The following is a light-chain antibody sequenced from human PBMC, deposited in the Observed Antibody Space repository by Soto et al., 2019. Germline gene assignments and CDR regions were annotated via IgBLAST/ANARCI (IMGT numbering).Light chain of an antibody. Sequence: EIVLTQSPGTLSLSPGERATLSCRASQSVSSSYLAWYQQKPGQAPRLLIYGASSRATGIPDRFSGSGSGTDLTLTISRVEPEDFAVYYCQQYGRSPPTFGGGTKVDIK. CDR2: GAS. V-gene: IGKV3-20*01. J-gene: IGKJ4*01. CDR1: QSVSSSY. CDR3: QQYGRSPPT.